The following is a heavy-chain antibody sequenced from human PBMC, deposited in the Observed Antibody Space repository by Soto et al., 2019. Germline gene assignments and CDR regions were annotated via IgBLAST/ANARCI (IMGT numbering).Heavy chain of an antibody. CDR1: GGSISSRSYY. Sequence: PSETLSLTCSVSGGSISSRSYYWGWIRQPPGKGLEWIGSIFYSGSTYYNPSLKSRVTTSVDTSKNQSSLKLSSVTAADTAVYYCARLGAVAGPGARAFDIWGQGTMVTVSS. V-gene: IGHV4-39*01. CDR2: IFYSGST. CDR3: ARLGAVAGPGARAFDI. J-gene: IGHJ3*02. D-gene: IGHD6-19*01.